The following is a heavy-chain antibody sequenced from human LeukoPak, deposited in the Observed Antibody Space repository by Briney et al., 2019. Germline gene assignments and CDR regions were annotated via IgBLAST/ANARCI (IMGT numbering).Heavy chain of an antibody. D-gene: IGHD6-19*01. CDR3: ARDRVGVGGNGWEN. V-gene: IGHV1-8*02. J-gene: IGHJ4*02. Sequence: ASVKVSCKASGYTFTSYDINWVRQATGQGLEWMGWMNPNSGNTGYAQKFQGRVTMTRDTSIGTAYMELSSLRSEDTAVYYCARDRVGVGGNGWENWGQGTLVTVSS. CDR2: MNPNSGNT. CDR1: GYTFTSYD.